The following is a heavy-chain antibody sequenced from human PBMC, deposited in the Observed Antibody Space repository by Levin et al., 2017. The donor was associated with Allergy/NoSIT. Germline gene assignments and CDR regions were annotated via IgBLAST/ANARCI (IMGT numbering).Heavy chain of an antibody. J-gene: IGHJ4*02. CDR2: ISGSGGST. D-gene: IGHD3-10*01. CDR3: AKDLRYGSGSSPPRLFDY. Sequence: GESLKISCAASGFTFSSYAMSWVRQAPGKGLEWVSAISGSGGSTYYADSVKGRFTISRDNSKNTLYLQMNSLRAEDTAVYYCAKDLRYGSGSSPPRLFDYWGQGTLVTVSS. V-gene: IGHV3-23*01. CDR1: GFTFSSYA.